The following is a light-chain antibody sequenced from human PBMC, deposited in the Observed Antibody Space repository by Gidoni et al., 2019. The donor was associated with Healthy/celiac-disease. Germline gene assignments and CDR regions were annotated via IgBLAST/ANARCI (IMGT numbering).Light chain of an antibody. V-gene: IGKV1-33*01. Sequence: DIQMTQSPSSLSASVGDRVTITCQASQDISNFLNWYQQKPGKAPKLLIYDASNLETGVPSRFSGSGSGTHFTFTISSLQPEDIATYYCQQYDNLLLFTXGXGTKVDIK. CDR3: QQYDNLLLFT. CDR1: QDISNF. J-gene: IGKJ3*01. CDR2: DAS.